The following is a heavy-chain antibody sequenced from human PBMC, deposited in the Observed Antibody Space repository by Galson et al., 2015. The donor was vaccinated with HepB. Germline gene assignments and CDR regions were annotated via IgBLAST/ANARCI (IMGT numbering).Heavy chain of an antibody. CDR3: AGGRGPDWAWYFDL. V-gene: IGHV1-8*01. CDR1: GYTFTSYD. J-gene: IGHJ2*01. Sequence: SVKVSCKASGYTFTSYDINWVRQATGQGLEWMGWMNPNSGNTGYAQKFQGRVTMTRNTSISTAYMELNSLRAEDTAVYYCAGGRGPDWAWYFDLWGRGTLVTVSS. CDR2: MNPNSGNT. D-gene: IGHD3/OR15-3a*01.